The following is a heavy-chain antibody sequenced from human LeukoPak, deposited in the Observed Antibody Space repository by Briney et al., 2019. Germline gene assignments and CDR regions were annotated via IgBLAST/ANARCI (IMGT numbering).Heavy chain of an antibody. CDR2: ISSSSSTI. CDR3: ARVPTVVVPAAT. V-gene: IGHV3-48*01. D-gene: IGHD2-2*01. Sequence: GSLRLSCAASGFTFSSYSMNWVRQAPGKGLEWVSYISSSSSTIYYADSVKGRFTISRDNAKNSLSLQMNSLRAEDTAVYYCARVPTVVVPAATWGQGTMVTVSS. CDR1: GFTFSSYS. J-gene: IGHJ3*01.